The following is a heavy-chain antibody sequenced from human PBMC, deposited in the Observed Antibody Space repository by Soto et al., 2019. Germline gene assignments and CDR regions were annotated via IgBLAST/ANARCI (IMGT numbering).Heavy chain of an antibody. J-gene: IGHJ4*02. CDR3: ARAPRYFDWLVDY. V-gene: IGHV4-59*01. CDR1: GGSISSYY. Sequence: PSETLSLTCTVSGGSISSYYWSWIRQPPGKGLEWIGYIYYSGSTNYNPSLKSRVTISVDTSKNQFSLKLSSVTAADTAVYYCARAPRYFDWLVDYWGQGTLVTVSS. CDR2: IYYSGST. D-gene: IGHD3-9*01.